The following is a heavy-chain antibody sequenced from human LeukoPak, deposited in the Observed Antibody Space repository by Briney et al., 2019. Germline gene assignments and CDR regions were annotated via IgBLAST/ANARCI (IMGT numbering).Heavy chain of an antibody. CDR3: AKDLLGYDSYDY. D-gene: IGHD5-12*01. J-gene: IGHJ4*02. CDR1: GFTFSSYA. Sequence: GGSLRLSCAASGFTFSSYAMSWVRQAPVKVLEWVSAISGSGGSTYYADSVKGRFTISRDNSKNTPYLQMNSLRAEDTAVYYCAKDLLGYDSYDYWGQGTLVTVSS. V-gene: IGHV3-23*01. CDR2: ISGSGGST.